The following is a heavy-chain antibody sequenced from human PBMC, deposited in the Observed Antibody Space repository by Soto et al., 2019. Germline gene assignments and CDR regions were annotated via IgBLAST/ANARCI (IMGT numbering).Heavy chain of an antibody. J-gene: IGHJ4*02. CDR1: GFGLSRYW. CDR3: GRGGGNFDQ. V-gene: IGHV3-7*04. Sequence: EVQLVESGGGLVQPGGSLRLTCAASGFGLSRYWMSWVRQAPGKGLEWVANLKQDGSDRNYVDSVKGRFTISRDNAKNSLDLQMDSRRVEDRAVYFCGRGGGNFDQWGQGTLVTVSS. CDR2: LKQDGSDR. D-gene: IGHD3-16*01.